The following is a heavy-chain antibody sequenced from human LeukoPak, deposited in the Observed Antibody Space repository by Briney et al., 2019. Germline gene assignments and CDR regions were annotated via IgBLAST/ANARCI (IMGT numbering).Heavy chain of an antibody. CDR1: GYTFTSYY. Sequence: ASVKVSCKASGYTFTSYYMHWVRQAPGQGLEWMGIINPSGGSTSYAQKFQGRVTITADESTSTAYMELSSLRSEDTAVYYCARLPIAAAGTGWFDPWGQGTLVTVSS. J-gene: IGHJ5*02. CDR2: INPSGGST. V-gene: IGHV1-46*01. CDR3: ARLPIAAAGTGWFDP. D-gene: IGHD6-13*01.